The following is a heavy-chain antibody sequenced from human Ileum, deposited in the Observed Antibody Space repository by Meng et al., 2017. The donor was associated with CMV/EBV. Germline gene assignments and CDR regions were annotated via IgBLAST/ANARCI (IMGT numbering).Heavy chain of an antibody. Sequence: GESLKISCAASGFTFTNYAMSWVRQAPGKGLEWVSGISGSGVSTNYADSVKGRFTISRDNSKNMLYLQMDSLKPEDTAIYYCAKPMGATAYYFDYWGQATLVTVSS. CDR3: AKPMGATAYYFDY. CDR2: ISGSGVST. D-gene: IGHD1-26*01. V-gene: IGHV3-23*01. CDR1: GFTFTNYA. J-gene: IGHJ4*02.